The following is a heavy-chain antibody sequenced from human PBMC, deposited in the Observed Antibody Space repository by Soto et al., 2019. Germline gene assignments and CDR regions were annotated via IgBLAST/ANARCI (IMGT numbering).Heavy chain of an antibody. Sequence: GGSLRLSCAASGFTFSTYGMHWVRQAPGKGLEWVAAMSYDGTKEYYVDSVKGRFTISRDNSRNTLFLQLNSLRDEDTAVYYCAKEYGSTWIDHWGQGTLVTV. D-gene: IGHD6-13*01. CDR1: GFTFSTYG. CDR2: MSYDGTKE. CDR3: AKEYGSTWIDH. V-gene: IGHV3-30*18. J-gene: IGHJ4*02.